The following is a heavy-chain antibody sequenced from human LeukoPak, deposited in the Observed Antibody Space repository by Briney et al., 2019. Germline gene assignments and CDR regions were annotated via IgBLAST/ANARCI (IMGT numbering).Heavy chain of an antibody. V-gene: IGHV3-48*03. D-gene: IGHD3-9*01. CDR3: ARDGTGYHYYYYYYMDV. J-gene: IGHJ6*03. Sequence: GSLRLSCAASGFTFSSYEMNWVRQAPGKGLEWVSYISSSGSTIYYADSVKGRFTISRDNSKNTLYLQMNSLRAEDTAVYYCARDGTGYHYYYYYYMDVWGKGTTVTVSS. CDR1: GFTFSSYE. CDR2: ISSSGSTI.